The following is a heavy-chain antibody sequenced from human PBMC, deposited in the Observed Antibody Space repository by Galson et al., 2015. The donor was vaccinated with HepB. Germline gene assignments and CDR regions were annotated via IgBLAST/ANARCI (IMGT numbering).Heavy chain of an antibody. V-gene: IGHV3-30*18. J-gene: IGHJ4*02. CDR3: AKDLGQKYASGSSYFDY. CDR2: ISHDGSSK. CDR1: GFIFSYYG. Sequence: SLRLSCAASGFIFSYYGIHWVRQAPGKGLEWVAVISHDGSSKYYADSVKGRFTISRDNSKNTLYLQMNSLRPEDTAVYYCAKDLGQKYASGSSYFDYWGQGTLVTVSS. D-gene: IGHD3-10*01.